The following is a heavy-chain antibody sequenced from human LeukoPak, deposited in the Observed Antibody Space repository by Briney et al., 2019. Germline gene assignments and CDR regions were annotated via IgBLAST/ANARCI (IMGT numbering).Heavy chain of an antibody. CDR2: IWYDGSKI. Sequence: PGRSLRLSCAASGFTISSYGMHWVRQAPGKGLEWVAVIWYDGSKIYYADSVKGRFTISRDNSKNTLYLQMNSLRAEDTAVYYCAKSRGRFSSSWTAFDSWGQGTLVTVSS. CDR3: AKSRGRFSSSWTAFDS. D-gene: IGHD6-6*01. V-gene: IGHV3-33*06. CDR1: GFTISSYG. J-gene: IGHJ4*02.